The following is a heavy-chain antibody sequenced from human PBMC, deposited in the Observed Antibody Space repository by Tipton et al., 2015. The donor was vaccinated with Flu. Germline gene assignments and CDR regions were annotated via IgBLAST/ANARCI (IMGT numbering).Heavy chain of an antibody. D-gene: IGHD4-23*01. CDR3: ARTSYGGNSIGCLDY. J-gene: IGHJ4*02. Sequence: SWIRQHPGKGLEWIGYIYYSGSTYHNPSLKSRVTISVDTSKNQFSLKLSSVTAADTAVYYCARTSYGGNSIGCLDYWGQGTLVNVSS. CDR2: IYYSGST. V-gene: IGHV4-31*02.